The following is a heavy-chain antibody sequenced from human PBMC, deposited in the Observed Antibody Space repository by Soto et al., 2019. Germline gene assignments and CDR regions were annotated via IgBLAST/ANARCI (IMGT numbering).Heavy chain of an antibody. Sequence: QVQLQESGPGLVKPSQTLSLPCTVSGGSISSGDYYWSWIRQPPGKGLEWIGYIYYSGGTYYNPSLKSRVIISVDTSKNQFSLKLSSVTAADTAVYYCARDSNLMVRGYYYYYYGMDVWGQGTTVTVSS. D-gene: IGHD3-10*01. CDR1: GGSISSGDYY. CDR2: IYYSGGT. J-gene: IGHJ6*02. CDR3: ARDSNLMVRGYYYYYYGMDV. V-gene: IGHV4-30-4*01.